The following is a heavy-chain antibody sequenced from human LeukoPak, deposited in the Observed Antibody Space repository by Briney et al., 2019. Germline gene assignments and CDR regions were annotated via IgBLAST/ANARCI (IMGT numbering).Heavy chain of an antibody. D-gene: IGHD3-22*01. CDR1: GFTFSSYS. CDR3: ARARYDSSGYYSIFDY. Sequence: GGSLRLSCAASGFTFSSYSMNWVRQAPGKGLEWVSSITRSSIYIYYGDSVKGRFTISRDNAKNSLYLQMNSLRVEDTAVYYCARARYDSSGYYSIFDYWGQGTLVTVSS. V-gene: IGHV3-21*01. CDR2: ITRSSIYI. J-gene: IGHJ4*02.